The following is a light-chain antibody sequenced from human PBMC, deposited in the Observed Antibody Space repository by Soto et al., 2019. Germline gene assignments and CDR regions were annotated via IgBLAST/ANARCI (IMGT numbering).Light chain of an antibody. CDR3: VAWDDSLSGPV. V-gene: IGLV1-44*01. CDR1: SSNIGSNS. CDR2: SNN. J-gene: IGLJ3*02. Sequence: QSVLTQPPSASGTPGQRVTISCSGSSSNIGSNSVNWYQQLPGTAPKLLNYSNNQRPSGVPDRFSGSKSGTSASLAISGLQSEDEADYYCVAWDDSLSGPVFGGGTKLTVL.